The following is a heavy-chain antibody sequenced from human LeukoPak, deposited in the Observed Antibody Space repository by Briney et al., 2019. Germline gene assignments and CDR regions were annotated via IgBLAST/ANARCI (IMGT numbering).Heavy chain of an antibody. CDR3: ARRGNSYGL. Sequence: SETLSLTCTVSGGSISSSSYYWGWIRQPPGKGLEWIGEINHSGSTNYNPSLKSRVTISVDTSKNQFSLKLSSVTAADTAVYYCARRGNSYGLWGQGTLVTVSS. V-gene: IGHV4-39*07. J-gene: IGHJ4*02. CDR2: INHSGST. CDR1: GGSISSSSYY. D-gene: IGHD5-18*01.